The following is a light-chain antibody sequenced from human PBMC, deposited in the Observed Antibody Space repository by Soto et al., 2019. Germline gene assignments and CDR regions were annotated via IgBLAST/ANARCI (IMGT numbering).Light chain of an antibody. CDR3: QLYGISPH. J-gene: IGKJ5*01. CDR2: ASS. CDR1: QSRGSNF. V-gene: IGKV3-20*01. Sequence: EIVLTQSPGTLSLSPGERATLSCKTSQSRGSNFLAWYQHKPGQAPRLLIYASSNRATGIPDRFSGSASGTDFTLTINRLEPEEFAVDYCQLYGISPHVGQGTRLEIK.